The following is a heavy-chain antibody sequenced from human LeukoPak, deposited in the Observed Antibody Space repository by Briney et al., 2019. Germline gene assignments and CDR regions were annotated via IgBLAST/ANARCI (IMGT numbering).Heavy chain of an antibody. Sequence: PSETLSLTCTVSGGSISSSSYYWGWIHQPPGKGLEWIGSIYYSGSTYYNPSLKSRVTISVDTSKNQFSLKLSSVTAADTAVYYCARHPDYYDSSGYPHTDYWGQGTLVTVSS. CDR3: ARHPDYYDSSGYPHTDY. V-gene: IGHV4-39*01. CDR1: GGSISSSSYY. D-gene: IGHD3-22*01. CDR2: IYYSGST. J-gene: IGHJ4*02.